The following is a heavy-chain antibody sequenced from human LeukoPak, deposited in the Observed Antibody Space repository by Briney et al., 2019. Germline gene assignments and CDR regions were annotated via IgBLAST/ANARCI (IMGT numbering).Heavy chain of an antibody. CDR1: GFTFSSYS. J-gene: IGHJ4*02. D-gene: IGHD5-18*01. V-gene: IGHV3-21*01. CDR3: AGYSYGYFFSDY. Sequence: GGSLRLPCAASGFTFSSYSMNWVRQAPGKGLEWVSSISSSSSYIYYADSVKGRFTISRDNAKNSLYLQMNSLRAEDTAVYYCAGYSYGYFFSDYWGQGTLVTVSS. CDR2: ISSSSSYI.